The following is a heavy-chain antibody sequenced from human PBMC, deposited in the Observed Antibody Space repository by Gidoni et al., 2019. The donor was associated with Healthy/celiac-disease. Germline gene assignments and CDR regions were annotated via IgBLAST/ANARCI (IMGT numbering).Heavy chain of an antibody. D-gene: IGHD6-13*01. CDR2: IWYDGSNK. V-gene: IGHV3-33*01. CDR3: ARVRGSQFDY. J-gene: IGHJ4*02. Sequence: QVQLVESGGCVVQPGRSLRLSCSASGFTFSSYGMHWVSQAPGKGLEWVAVIWYDGSNKYYADSGKSRFTISRDNSKNTLYLQMNSLRAEDTAVYYCARVRGSQFDYWGQGTLVTVSS. CDR1: GFTFSSYG.